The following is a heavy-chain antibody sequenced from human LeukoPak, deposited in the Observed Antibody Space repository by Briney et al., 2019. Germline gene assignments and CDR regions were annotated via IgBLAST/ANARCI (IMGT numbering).Heavy chain of an antibody. J-gene: IGHJ4*02. Sequence: SETLSLTCTVSGGSISSYYWSWIRQPPGKGLEWIGYIYYSGSTNYNPSLKSRVTISVDTSKNQFSLKLSSVTAADTAVYYCAGETAMVIDYWGQGTLVTVSS. D-gene: IGHD5-18*01. CDR1: GGSISSYY. V-gene: IGHV4-59*01. CDR3: AGETAMVIDY. CDR2: IYYSGST.